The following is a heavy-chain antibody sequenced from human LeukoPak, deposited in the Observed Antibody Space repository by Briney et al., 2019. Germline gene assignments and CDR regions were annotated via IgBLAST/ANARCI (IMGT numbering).Heavy chain of an antibody. CDR2: INHSGST. Sequence: SETLSLTCAVYGGSFSGYYWSWIRQPPGKGLEWIGEINHSGSTNYNPSLKSRVTISVDTSKNQFSLKLSSVTAADTAVYYCARAHTEILRSPYFDYWGQGTLVTVSS. CDR3: ARAHTEILRSPYFDY. CDR1: GGSFSGYY. J-gene: IGHJ4*02. V-gene: IGHV4-34*01. D-gene: IGHD2-21*02.